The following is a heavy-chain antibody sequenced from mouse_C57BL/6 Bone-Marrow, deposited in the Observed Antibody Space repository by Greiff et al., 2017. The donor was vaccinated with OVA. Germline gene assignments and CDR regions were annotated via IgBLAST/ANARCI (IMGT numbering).Heavy chain of an antibody. Sequence: EVKLVESGAELVRPGASVKLSCTASGFNIKDDYMHWVKQRPEQGLEWIGWIDPENGDTEYASKFQGKATITADTSSNTAYLQLSSLTSEDTAVYYCTTVSSYPAWFAYWGQGTLVTVSA. V-gene: IGHV14-4*01. J-gene: IGHJ3*01. CDR2: IDPENGDT. CDR1: GFNIKDDY. CDR3: TTVSSYPAWFAY. D-gene: IGHD1-1*01.